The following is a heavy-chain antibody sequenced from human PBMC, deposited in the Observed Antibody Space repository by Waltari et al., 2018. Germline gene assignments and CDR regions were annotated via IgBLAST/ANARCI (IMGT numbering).Heavy chain of an antibody. CDR2: IYHSGST. D-gene: IGHD2-15*01. Sequence: QVQLQESGPGLVQPSETLSLTCAVSGYSISSGYYWGWIRQPPGKGLEWIGSIYHSGSTYYNPSLKSRVTISVDTSKNQFSLKLSSVTAADTAVYYCARLVVVAATHLDYWGQGTLVTVSS. CDR3: ARLVVVAATHLDY. CDR1: GYSISSGYY. J-gene: IGHJ4*02. V-gene: IGHV4-38-2*01.